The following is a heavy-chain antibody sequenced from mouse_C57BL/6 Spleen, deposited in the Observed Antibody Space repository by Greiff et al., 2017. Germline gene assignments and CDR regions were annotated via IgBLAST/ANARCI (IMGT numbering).Heavy chain of an antibody. J-gene: IGHJ2*01. V-gene: IGHV1-64*01. CDR1: GYTFTSYW. D-gene: IGHD3-2*02. CDR2: IHPSSGST. Sequence: VQLQQPGAELVKPGASVKLSCKASGYTFTSYWMHWVKQRPGQGLEWIGMIHPSSGSTNYNEKFKSKDTLTVDKSSSTAYMQLSSLTSEDSAVYYCAGSGGRQGYCFDYWGQGTTLTVSS. CDR3: AGSGGRQGYCFDY.